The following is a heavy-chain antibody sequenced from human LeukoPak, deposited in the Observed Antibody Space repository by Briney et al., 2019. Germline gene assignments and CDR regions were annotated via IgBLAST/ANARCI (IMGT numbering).Heavy chain of an antibody. CDR2: MNSNSGNT. D-gene: IGHD4-17*01. Sequence: ASVKVSCKASEYTFTSYDINWVRQATGQGLEWMGWMNSNSGNTGYAQKFQGRVTMTRNTSIDTAYMELSSLTSEDTAVYYCARGPFACPNSINLYGELDYWGQGTLVTVSS. CDR3: ARGPFACPNSINLYGELDY. J-gene: IGHJ4*02. CDR1: EYTFTSYD. V-gene: IGHV1-8*01.